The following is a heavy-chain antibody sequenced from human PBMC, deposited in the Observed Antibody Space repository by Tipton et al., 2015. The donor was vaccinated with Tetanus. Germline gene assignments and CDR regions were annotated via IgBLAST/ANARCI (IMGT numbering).Heavy chain of an antibody. D-gene: IGHD2/OR15-2a*01. CDR1: GGSINNYY. CDR2: VYYSGST. Sequence: TLSLTCTVSGGSINNYYWSWIRQPPGKGLEWIGYVYYSGSTNYSPSLKSRVTISVDTSKNQFSLNLSSVTAADTAVYYCARGTFHAFDFWGQGVQVTVSS. CDR3: ARGTFHAFDF. V-gene: IGHV4-59*12. J-gene: IGHJ4*02.